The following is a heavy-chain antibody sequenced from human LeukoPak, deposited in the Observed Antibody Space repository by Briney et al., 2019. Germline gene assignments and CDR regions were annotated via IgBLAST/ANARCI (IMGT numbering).Heavy chain of an antibody. Sequence: SETLSLTCAVYGGSFSGYYWSWIRQPPGKGLEWIGEINHSGSTNYNPSLKSRVTISVDTSKNQFSLKPSSVTAADTAVYYCARHSWLWGTDYWGQGTLVTVSS. CDR1: GGSFSGYY. J-gene: IGHJ4*02. CDR2: INHSGST. CDR3: ARHSWLWGTDY. D-gene: IGHD3-22*01. V-gene: IGHV4-34*01.